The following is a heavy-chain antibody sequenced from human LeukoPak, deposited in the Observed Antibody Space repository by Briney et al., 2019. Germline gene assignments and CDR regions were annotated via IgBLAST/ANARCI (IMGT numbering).Heavy chain of an antibody. D-gene: IGHD5-24*01. V-gene: IGHV4-38-2*02. CDR2: IYHSGST. Sequence: SETLSLTCTVSDYSISSGYYWGWIRPPPGKGLEWIGSIYHSGSTYYNPSLKSRVTISVDTSKNQFSLKLSSVTAADTAVYYCARDNSVRDEAWWFNPWGQGTLVTVSS. CDR3: ARDNSVRDEAWWFNP. J-gene: IGHJ5*02. CDR1: DYSISSGYY.